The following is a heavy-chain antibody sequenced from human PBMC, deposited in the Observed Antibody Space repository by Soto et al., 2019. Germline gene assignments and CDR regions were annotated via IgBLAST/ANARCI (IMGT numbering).Heavy chain of an antibody. CDR3: AKGAVAGTPTSYYYYGMDV. CDR1: GGTFRTYA. Sequence: QVQLLQSGAEVKKPGSSVRVSCEASGGTFRTYAISWVRQAPGQGLEWMGEIIPIFGKVNYAQKFQGRVTITAGESTTTGYMDLRSLTSEGTAVYYCAKGAVAGTPTSYYYYGMDVWGQGTTVTVS. CDR2: IIPIFGKV. D-gene: IGHD6-19*01. J-gene: IGHJ6*02. V-gene: IGHV1-69*12.